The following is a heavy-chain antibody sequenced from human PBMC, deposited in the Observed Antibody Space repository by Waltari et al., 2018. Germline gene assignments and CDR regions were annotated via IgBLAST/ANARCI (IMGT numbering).Heavy chain of an antibody. V-gene: IGHV4-34*01. D-gene: IGHD3-3*01. CDR1: GGSFSGYY. J-gene: IGHJ4*02. CDR3: ASKGSLYYDFWSGSLAHFDY. Sequence: QVQLQQWGAGLLKPSETLSLTCAVYGGSFSGYYWSWIRQPPGKGLEWIGEINHSGSTNYNPSLKSRVTISVDTSKNQFSLKLSSVTAADTAVYYCASKGSLYYDFWSGSLAHFDYWGQGTLVIVSS. CDR2: INHSGST.